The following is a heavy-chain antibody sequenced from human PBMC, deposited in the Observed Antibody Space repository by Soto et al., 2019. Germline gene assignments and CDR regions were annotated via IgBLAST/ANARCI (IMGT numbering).Heavy chain of an antibody. V-gene: IGHV4-59*08. D-gene: IGHD3-3*01. J-gene: IGHJ6*03. Sequence: PSETLSLTCTVSGGSISSYYGSWIRQPPGKGLEWTGYIYYSGSTNYNPSLKSRVTISVDTSKNQFSLKLSSVTAADTAVYYCAGYYDFWSGYYDYYYMDVWGKGTPVTVSS. CDR2: IYYSGST. CDR3: AGYYDFWSGYYDYYYMDV. CDR1: GGSISSYY.